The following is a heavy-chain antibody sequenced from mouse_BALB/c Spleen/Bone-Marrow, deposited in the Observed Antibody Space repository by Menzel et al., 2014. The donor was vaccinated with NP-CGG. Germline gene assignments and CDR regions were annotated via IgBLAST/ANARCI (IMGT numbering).Heavy chain of an antibody. CDR2: INPDSSTI. CDR1: GFDSSRYW. J-gene: IGHJ2*01. V-gene: IGHV4-1*02. Sequence: EVQVVESGGGLVQPGGSLKLSCAASGFDSSRYWMSWVRQAPGKGLEWIGEINPDSSTINYTPSLKDKFIISRDNAKNTLYLQMSKVRAEDTALYYCARQGYYGKGDYWGQGTTLTVSS. D-gene: IGHD2-1*01. CDR3: ARQGYYGKGDY.